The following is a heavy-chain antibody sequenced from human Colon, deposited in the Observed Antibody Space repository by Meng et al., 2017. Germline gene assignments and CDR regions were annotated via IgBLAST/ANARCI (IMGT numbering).Heavy chain of an antibody. CDR3: ARKRTSPGTLGFDY. D-gene: IGHD6-13*01. CDR1: GDSISSGNG. V-gene: IGHV4-4*02. Sequence: GQLKESGPGLVKPSGTLSLTCAVSGDSISSGNGWTWVRQPPGKGLEWIGEIYPSGRTSSNPSLQGRVTILLDKSKNQFSLELNSVTAADTAIYFCARKRTSPGTLGFDYWGQGTLVTVSS. CDR2: IYPSGRT. J-gene: IGHJ4*02.